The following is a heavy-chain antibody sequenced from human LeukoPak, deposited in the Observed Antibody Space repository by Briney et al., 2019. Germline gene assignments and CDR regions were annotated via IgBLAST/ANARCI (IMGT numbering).Heavy chain of an antibody. J-gene: IGHJ4*02. D-gene: IGHD2-2*01. V-gene: IGHV5-51*01. CDR3: ARLVVPAAISY. Sequence: GESLNISWKASGYKFTNYWIGGVPQTSGKGLEWMGIINPGDSETNYSPSFQGQVPISVDKSVSTAYLQWTSLKASDTAMYYCARLVVPAAISYWGQGTLVNVFS. CDR1: GYKFTNYW. CDR2: INPGDSET.